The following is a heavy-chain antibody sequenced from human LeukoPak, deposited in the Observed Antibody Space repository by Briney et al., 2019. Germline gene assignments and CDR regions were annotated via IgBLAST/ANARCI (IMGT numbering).Heavy chain of an antibody. CDR3: AREYSGSESSLGY. D-gene: IGHD5-12*01. V-gene: IGHV1-2*02. Sequence: ASVKVSCKASGYTFTGYYMHWVRQAPGQGLEWMGWINPNSGGTNYAQKFQGRVTMTRGTSISTVHMDLRRLRSDDTALYYCAREYSGSESSLGYWGQGTLVTVSS. J-gene: IGHJ4*02. CDR1: GYTFTGYY. CDR2: INPNSGGT.